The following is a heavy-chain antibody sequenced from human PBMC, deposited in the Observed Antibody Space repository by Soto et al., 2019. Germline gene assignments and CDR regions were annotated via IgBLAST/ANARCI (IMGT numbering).Heavy chain of an antibody. CDR1: GGSISRSSYY. CDR3: ASKRYCSGGSCYDDY. D-gene: IGHD2-15*01. Sequence: QLQLQESGPGLVKPSETLSLSCTVSGGSISRSSYYWGWIRQPPGKGLEWIGSIYYSGSTYYKPSLKSRVTISVDTSKNQFSLKLSSVTAADTAVYYSASKRYCSGGSCYDDYWGQGTLVTVSS. CDR2: IYYSGST. J-gene: IGHJ4*02. V-gene: IGHV4-39*01.